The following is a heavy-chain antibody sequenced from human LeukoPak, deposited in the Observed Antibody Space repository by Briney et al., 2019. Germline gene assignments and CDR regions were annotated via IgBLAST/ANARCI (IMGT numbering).Heavy chain of an antibody. J-gene: IGHJ4*02. D-gene: IGHD6-13*01. CDR3: ARAYGSSWPFDY. CDR1: GFTVSSNY. Sequence: LGGSLRLSCAASGFTVSSNYMSWVRQAPGKGLEWVSVIYSGGSTYYADSVKGRFTISRDNSKNTLYLQMNSLRAEDTAVYYCARAYGSSWPFDYWGQGTLVTVSS. V-gene: IGHV3-53*01. CDR2: IYSGGST.